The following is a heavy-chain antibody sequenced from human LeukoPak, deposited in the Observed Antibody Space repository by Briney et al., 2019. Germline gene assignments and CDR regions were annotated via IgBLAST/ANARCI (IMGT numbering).Heavy chain of an antibody. Sequence: SETLSLTCTVSGGSISIDYYWGWIRQHPGVGLEWIGYIYYSGSTYYNPSLQSRVTMSVDTSKNQFSLSLSSVTAADTAVYYCATSTRGYNYASDYWGQGTLVTVSS. CDR3: ATSTRGYNYASDY. CDR1: GGSISIDYY. J-gene: IGHJ4*02. D-gene: IGHD5-18*01. V-gene: IGHV4-31*03. CDR2: IYYSGST.